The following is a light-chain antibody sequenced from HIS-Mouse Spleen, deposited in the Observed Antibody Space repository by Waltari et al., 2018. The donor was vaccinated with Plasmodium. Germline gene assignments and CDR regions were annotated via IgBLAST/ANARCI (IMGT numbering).Light chain of an antibody. CDR3: QAWDSSTVV. V-gene: IGLV3-1*01. J-gene: IGLJ2*01. CDR1: KLGDKY. CDR2: QES. Sequence: SYELTQPPSVSVSPGQTASITCSGDKLGDKYACWYQQKPGQSPVLVIYQESKRPSGIRGRFAGSNSGNTATLTISGTQAMDEADYYCQAWDSSTVVFGGGTKLTVL.